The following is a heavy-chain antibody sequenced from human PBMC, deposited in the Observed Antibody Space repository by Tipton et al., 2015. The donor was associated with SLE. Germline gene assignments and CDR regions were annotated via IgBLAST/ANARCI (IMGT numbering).Heavy chain of an antibody. D-gene: IGHD3-10*01. CDR3: ARHPRGVWYFDL. J-gene: IGHJ2*01. Sequence: TLSLTCTVSGGSISSYYWSWIRQPPGKGLEWIGYIYYSGSTNYNPSLKSRVTISVDTSKKQFSLKLSSVTAADTAVYYWARHPRGVWYFDLWGRGTLVTVSS. CDR2: IYYSGST. V-gene: IGHV4-59*08. CDR1: GGSISSYY.